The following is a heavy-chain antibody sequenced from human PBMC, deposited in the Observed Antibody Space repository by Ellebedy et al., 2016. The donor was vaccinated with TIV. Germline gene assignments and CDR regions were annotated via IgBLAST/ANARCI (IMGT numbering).Heavy chain of an antibody. V-gene: IGHV3-64D*06. CDR2: VSNGGST. Sequence: GESLKISCLASGFIFSDYAMHWVRQAPGKGLEYLSAVSNGGSTFYADSVKGRFTISRDNSKNTLYLQMSSLRAEDTAVYYGVKDSISCCYRQFDYWGQGTLVTVSS. CDR1: GFIFSDYA. CDR3: VKDSISCCYRQFDY. J-gene: IGHJ4*02. D-gene: IGHD2-2*02.